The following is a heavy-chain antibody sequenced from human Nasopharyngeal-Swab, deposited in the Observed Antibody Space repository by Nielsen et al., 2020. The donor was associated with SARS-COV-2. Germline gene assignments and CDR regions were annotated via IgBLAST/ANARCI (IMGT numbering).Heavy chain of an antibody. J-gene: IGHJ4*02. V-gene: IGHV1-46*01. Sequence: ASVKVSCKASGFTFTSSAVQWVRQAPGQGLEWMGIINPSGGSTSYAQKFQGRVTMTRDTSTSTVYMELSSLRSEDAAVYYCARAEMRTTVTTYWNYWGQGTLVTVSS. CDR2: INPSGGST. D-gene: IGHD4-17*01. CDR3: ARAEMRTTVTTYWNY. CDR1: GFTFTSSA.